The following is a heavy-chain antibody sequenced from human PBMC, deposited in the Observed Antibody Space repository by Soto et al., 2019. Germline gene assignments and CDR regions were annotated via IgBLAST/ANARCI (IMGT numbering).Heavy chain of an antibody. V-gene: IGHV3-23*01. Sequence: GGSLRLSCAASGFTFSIYAMNWVRQAPGKGLEWVSALSTSGGSTYYADSVKGRFTISRDNSKNTLYLQMNSLRAEDTAVYYCAKAGTHSYFDYWGQGTLVTVSS. CDR1: GFTFSIYA. D-gene: IGHD1-1*01. CDR2: LSTSGGST. J-gene: IGHJ4*02. CDR3: AKAGTHSYFDY.